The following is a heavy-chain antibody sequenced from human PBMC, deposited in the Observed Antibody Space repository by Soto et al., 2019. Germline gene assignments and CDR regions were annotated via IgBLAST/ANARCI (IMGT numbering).Heavy chain of an antibody. CDR2: IYHSGST. V-gene: IGHV4-4*02. CDR3: ARHGERTIRSLNWFDP. D-gene: IGHD4-17*01. CDR1: GGSISSSNW. J-gene: IGHJ5*02. Sequence: TETLSLSCAVSGGSISSSNWWSWVRQPPGKGLEWIGEIYHSGSTYYNPSLKSRVTISVDTSKNQFSLKLSSVTAADTAMYYCARHGERTIRSLNWFDPWGQGTLVTVSS.